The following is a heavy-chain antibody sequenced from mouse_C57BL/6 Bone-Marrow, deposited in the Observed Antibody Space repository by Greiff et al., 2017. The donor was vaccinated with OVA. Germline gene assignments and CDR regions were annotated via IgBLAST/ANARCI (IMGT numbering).Heavy chain of an antibody. V-gene: IGHV1-53*01. D-gene: IGHD2-4*01. CDR3: ARGGYDYYWFAY. J-gene: IGHJ3*01. Sequence: QVQLKQPGTELVKPGASVKLSCKASGYTFTSYWMHWVKQRPGQGLEWIGNINPSNGGTNYNEKFKSKATLTVDKSSSTAYMQLSSLTSEDSAVYYCARGGYDYYWFAYWGQGTLVTVSA. CDR1: GYTFTSYW. CDR2: INPSNGGT.